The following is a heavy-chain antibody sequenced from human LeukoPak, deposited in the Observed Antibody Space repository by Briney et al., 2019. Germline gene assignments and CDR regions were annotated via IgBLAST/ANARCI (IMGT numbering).Heavy chain of an antibody. CDR3: ARDMGITPPKVAFDI. Sequence: GASVKVSCKASGYTFTSDGISWVRQAPGQGLEWMVWISAYNGNTNYAQKLQGRVTMTTDTSTSTAYMELRSLRSDDTAVYYCARDMGITPPKVAFDIWGQGTMVTVSS. D-gene: IGHD4-23*01. CDR2: ISAYNGNT. V-gene: IGHV1-18*01. CDR1: GYTFTSDG. J-gene: IGHJ3*02.